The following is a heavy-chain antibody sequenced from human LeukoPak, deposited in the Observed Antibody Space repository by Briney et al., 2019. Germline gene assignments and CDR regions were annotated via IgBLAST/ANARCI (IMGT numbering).Heavy chain of an antibody. CDR2: ISGSGGST. CDR1: GFTFSSYG. Sequence: PGGTLRLSCAASGFTFSSYGMSWVRQAPGKGLEWVSAISGSGGSTYYADSVKGRFTISRDNSKNTLYLQMNSLRAEDTAVYYCAKSVMIVVVINDYWGQGTLVTVSS. V-gene: IGHV3-23*01. CDR3: AKSVMIVVVINDY. J-gene: IGHJ4*02. D-gene: IGHD3-22*01.